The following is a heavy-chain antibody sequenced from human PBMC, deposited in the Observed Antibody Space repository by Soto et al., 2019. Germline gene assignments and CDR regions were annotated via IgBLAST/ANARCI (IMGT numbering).Heavy chain of an antibody. CDR3: ARDRTDGGYYTSWLDP. CDR1: GGTFGSDA. J-gene: IGHJ5*02. Sequence: QVHLMQSGAEVKKPGSSVKVSCKASGGTFGSDAITWVRQAPGQGLEWVGRIIPIFGTTNYAQNLQGRVTISADKSTHTSSMELQSLTSDDTALYYCARDRTDGGYYTSWLDPCGEGTQVTVSS. CDR2: IIPIFGTT. V-gene: IGHV1-69*06. D-gene: IGHD3-22*01.